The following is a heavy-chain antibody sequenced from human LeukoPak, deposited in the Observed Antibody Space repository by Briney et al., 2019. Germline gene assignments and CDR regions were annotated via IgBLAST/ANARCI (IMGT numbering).Heavy chain of an antibody. CDR3: ARVGSSGEFDL. CDR1: GYTFSVYG. CDR2: ISGFYGTT. D-gene: IGHD6-13*01. Sequence: SVSVSCKSSGYTFSVYGFNWVRQAPGHALEWMGWISGFYGTTNYAVRVQDRLTLTTDTSTNTTTLDLRGLRPDDTAMYYCARVGSSGEFDLWGQGTLLTVSS. J-gene: IGHJ5*02. V-gene: IGHV1-18*04.